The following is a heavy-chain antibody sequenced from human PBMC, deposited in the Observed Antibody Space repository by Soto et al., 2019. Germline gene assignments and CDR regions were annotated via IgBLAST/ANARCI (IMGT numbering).Heavy chain of an antibody. Sequence: GSLTLACAASGFTIVNNYISCVSHPALKGREWVSVIYSSGPKEDADSVKVRFAMARENSKKTLYPEMNNLRGDDTAVYYWARAAPPEWDLLPGAYDVWGLGTMVTVSS. V-gene: IGHV3-53*01. D-gene: IGHD1-26*01. J-gene: IGHJ3*01. CDR2: IYSSGPK. CDR3: ARAAPPEWDLLPGAYDV. CDR1: GFTIVNNY.